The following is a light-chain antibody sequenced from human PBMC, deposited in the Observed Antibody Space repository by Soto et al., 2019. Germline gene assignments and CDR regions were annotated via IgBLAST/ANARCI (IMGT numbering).Light chain of an antibody. CDR2: EVS. CDR3: SSYRSTTTFGV. V-gene: IGLV2-14*01. J-gene: IGLJ1*01. Sequence: ALTQPASVSGSPGQSITISCTGTSSDIGGYNYVSWYQQHPGKAPKVVIYEVSNRPLGVSNRFSASKSGNTASLIISGLQADDEADYFCSSYRSTTTFGVFGTGTKVTV. CDR1: SSDIGGYNY.